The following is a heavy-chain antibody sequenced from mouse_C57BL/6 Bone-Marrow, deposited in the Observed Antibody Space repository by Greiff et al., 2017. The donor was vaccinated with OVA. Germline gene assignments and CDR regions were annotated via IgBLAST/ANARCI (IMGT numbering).Heavy chain of an antibody. J-gene: IGHJ4*01. CDR1: GYTFTSYG. V-gene: IGHV1-81*01. CDR2: IYPRSGNT. Sequence: QVQLKESGAELARPGASVKLSCKASGYTFTSYGISWVKQRTGQGLEWIGEIYPRSGNTYYNEKFKGKATLTADKSSSTAYMELRSLTSEDSAVYFCAKAAPYGGYAMDYWGQGTSVTVSS. CDR3: AKAAPYGGYAMDY. D-gene: IGHD1-1*01.